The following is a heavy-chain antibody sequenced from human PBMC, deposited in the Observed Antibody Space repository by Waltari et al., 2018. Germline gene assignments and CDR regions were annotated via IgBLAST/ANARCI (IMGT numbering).Heavy chain of an antibody. CDR1: GGTFSRYA. D-gene: IGHD4-4*01. Sequence: QVQLVQSGAEVKKPGSSVKVSCKASGGTFSRYAISWVRQAPGQGLEWMGGITPIFGTANYAQKFQGRVTITADESTSTAYLELSSLRSEGTAVYYCARGGYSNCGYYGMDVWGQGTTVTGSS. CDR3: ARGGYSNCGYYGMDV. J-gene: IGHJ6*02. CDR2: ITPIFGTA. V-gene: IGHV1-69*01.